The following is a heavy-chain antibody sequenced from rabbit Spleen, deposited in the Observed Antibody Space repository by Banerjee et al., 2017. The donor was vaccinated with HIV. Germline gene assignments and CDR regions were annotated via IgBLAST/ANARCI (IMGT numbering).Heavy chain of an antibody. CDR2: IHAGDSGTT. Sequence: QSLEESGGGLVQPEGSLTLTCKASGFSFSSTHYMCWVRQAPGKGLEWIACIHAGDSGTTYYASWAKGRFTFSKTSSTTVTLQVTSLTVADTATYFCARDLTGVIGWNFGWWGQGTLVTVS. V-gene: IGHV1S40*01. D-gene: IGHD1-1*01. CDR1: GFSFSSTHY. J-gene: IGHJ4*01. CDR3: ARDLTGVIGWNFGW.